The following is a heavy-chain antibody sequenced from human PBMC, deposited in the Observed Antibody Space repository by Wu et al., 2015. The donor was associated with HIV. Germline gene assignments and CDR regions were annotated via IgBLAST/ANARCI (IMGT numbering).Heavy chain of an antibody. D-gene: IGHD2-15*01. J-gene: IGHJ4*02. Sequence: QVQLVQSGAEVKKPGASVKVSCKASGYTFTGYYMHWVRQAPGQGLEWMGWINPNSGGTNYAQKFQGRVTMTRDTSISTAYMELSRLRSDDTAVYYCAITEDSYVVVVAGGYSYGPFGYWGQGTLVTVSS. CDR1: GYTFTGYY. CDR3: AITEDSYVVVVAGGYSYGPFGY. V-gene: IGHV1-2*02. CDR2: INPNSGGT.